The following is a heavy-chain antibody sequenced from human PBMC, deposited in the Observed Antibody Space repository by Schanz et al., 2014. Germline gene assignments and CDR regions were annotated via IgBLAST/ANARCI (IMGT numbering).Heavy chain of an antibody. Sequence: EVQLVESGGGLVKPGGSLRLSCAASGFAFSAYSMNWVRQAPGKGLEWVSSISSSGSYIYFPDSVKGRFTISRDNAKNSLYLQMISLRAEDTAVYYCAKLDGYAYGSMGQEYFDYWGQGPLVAGSS. D-gene: IGHD5-18*01. CDR1: GFAFSAYS. CDR3: AKLDGYAYGSMGQEYFDY. CDR2: ISSSGSYI. J-gene: IGHJ4*02. V-gene: IGHV3-21*01.